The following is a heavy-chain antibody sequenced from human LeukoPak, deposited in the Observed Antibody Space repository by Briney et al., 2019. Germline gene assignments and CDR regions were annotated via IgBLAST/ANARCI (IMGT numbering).Heavy chain of an antibody. D-gene: IGHD6-13*01. J-gene: IGHJ6*04. CDR1: GGSVSSGSYY. CDR3: ASPYSSSWYSPYYYYGMDV. Sequence: ETLSLTCTVSGGSVSSGSYYWSWIRQPPGTGLEWIGYIYYSGSTNYNPSLKSRVTISVDTSKNQFSLKLSSVTAADTAVYYCASPYSSSWYSPYYYYGMDVWGKGTTVTVSS. V-gene: IGHV4-61*01. CDR2: IYYSGST.